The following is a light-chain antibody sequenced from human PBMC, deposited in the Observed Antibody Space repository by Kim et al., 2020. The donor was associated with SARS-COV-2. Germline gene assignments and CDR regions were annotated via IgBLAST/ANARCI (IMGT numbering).Light chain of an antibody. CDR3: QRHNDALRT. V-gene: IGKV1-27*01. J-gene: IGKJ1*01. Sequence: ASVGNRVTITSRESQGIRTFLAWYQHRPGKVPKRLIYGESALQAGGPSRFSGSGTVTDFTLTIDSLQPEDVATYYCQRHNDALRTFGRGTKVEIK. CDR2: GES. CDR1: QGIRTF.